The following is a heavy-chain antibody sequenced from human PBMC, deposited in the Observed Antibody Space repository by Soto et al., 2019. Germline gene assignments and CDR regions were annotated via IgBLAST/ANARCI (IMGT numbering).Heavy chain of an antibody. V-gene: IGHV4-59*01. Sequence: SETLSLTCTVSGGSISSYYWSWIRQPPGKGLEWIGYIYYSGSTNYNPSLKSRVTISVDTSKNQFSLKLSSVTAADTAVYYCARRLGAVAGRLYYYHMDVWGKGTTVTVSS. CDR2: IYYSGST. CDR1: GGSISSYY. J-gene: IGHJ6*03. CDR3: ARRLGAVAGRLYYYHMDV. D-gene: IGHD6-19*01.